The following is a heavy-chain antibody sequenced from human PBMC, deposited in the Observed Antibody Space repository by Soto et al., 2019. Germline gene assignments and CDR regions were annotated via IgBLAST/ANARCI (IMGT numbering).Heavy chain of an antibody. CDR2: IYSDGST. CDR1: GFSVRSNY. V-gene: IGHV3-66*01. Sequence: GGSLRLSCAASGFSVRSNYMNWVRQAPGKGLEWVSVIYSDGSTYYADSVKGRFTISRDNSKNTLYLQMNSLRAEDTALYYCARDLVRGISNSIYYYYGMDVWGQGTTVTVSS. CDR3: ARDLVRGISNSIYYYYGMDV. J-gene: IGHJ6*02. D-gene: IGHD3-10*01.